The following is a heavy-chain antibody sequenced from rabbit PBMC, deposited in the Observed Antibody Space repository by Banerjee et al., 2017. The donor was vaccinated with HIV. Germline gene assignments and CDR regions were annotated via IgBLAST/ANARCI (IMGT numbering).Heavy chain of an antibody. CDR2: IYAGSSGST. CDR3: ARAYYGGGYYSL. CDR1: GFSFSSSYY. V-gene: IGHV1S40*01. D-gene: IGHD1-1*01. J-gene: IGHJ6*01. Sequence: QSLEESGGDLVKPGASLTLTCTASGFSFSSSYYMCWVRQAPGKGLEWIACIYAGSSGSTYYASWAKGRFTISKTSSTTVTLQMTSLTAADTATHFCARAYYGGGYYSLWGPGTLVTVS.